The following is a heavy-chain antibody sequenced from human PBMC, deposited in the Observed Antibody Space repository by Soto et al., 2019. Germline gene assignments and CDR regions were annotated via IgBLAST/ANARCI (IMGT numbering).Heavy chain of an antibody. CDR1: GYTFTDYA. Sequence: AAVKVSFMASGYTFTDYAMHWVRESPGQRRQWMGWIDAGYGNTKYSQKFQGRVTITRDTSASTAYMEMISLIAEDTAVYYCASDGDVLVPAATPTGNWFDPWGQGTLLTVSS. J-gene: IGHJ5*02. D-gene: IGHD2-2*01. CDR3: ASDGDVLVPAATPTGNWFDP. V-gene: IGHV1-3*01. CDR2: IDAGYGNT.